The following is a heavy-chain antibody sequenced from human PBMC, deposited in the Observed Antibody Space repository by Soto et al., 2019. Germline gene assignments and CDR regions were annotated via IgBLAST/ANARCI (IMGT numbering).Heavy chain of an antibody. Sequence: GGSLRLSCTASGFSFSSYGMHWVRQAPGKGLEWVAIISNDGNRQWHRDPVKGRFTISKDNSKNTLYLEMNTVRTEDTAMYYCAKENYNGVYHMGADYLCLGT. CDR3: AKENYNGVYHMGADY. CDR1: GFSFSSYG. D-gene: IGHD2-8*01. J-gene: IGHJ4*01. V-gene: IGHV3-30*18. CDR2: ISNDGNRQ.